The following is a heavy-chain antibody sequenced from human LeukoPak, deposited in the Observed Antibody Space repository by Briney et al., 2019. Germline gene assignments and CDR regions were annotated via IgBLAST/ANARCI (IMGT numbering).Heavy chain of an antibody. D-gene: IGHD6-6*01. CDR3: AKGYSSSSRFDS. J-gene: IGHJ4*02. CDR2: ISASGGGT. CDR1: GFTVSDNY. Sequence: PGGSLRLSCAASGFTVSDNYMTWVRQAPGKGLEWVSAISASGGGTYYADSVKGRFTISRDNSKNTLYLQMNSLRAEDTAVYYCAKGYSSSSRFDSWGQGTLVTVSS. V-gene: IGHV3-23*01.